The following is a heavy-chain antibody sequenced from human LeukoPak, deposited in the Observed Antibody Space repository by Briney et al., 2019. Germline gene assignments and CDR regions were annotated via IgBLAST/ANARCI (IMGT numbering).Heavy chain of an antibody. CDR1: GYTFTNFD. CDR2: MNTVSGNA. Sequence: ASVNVSCKASGYTFTNFDINWVRQAPGQGLEWMGWMNTVSGNAGSAQKFQGRVTLTRDTSISTAYMELSRLRSDDTAVYYCAREREGYFDYWGQGALVTVSS. CDR3: AREREGYFDY. V-gene: IGHV1-8*01. J-gene: IGHJ4*02.